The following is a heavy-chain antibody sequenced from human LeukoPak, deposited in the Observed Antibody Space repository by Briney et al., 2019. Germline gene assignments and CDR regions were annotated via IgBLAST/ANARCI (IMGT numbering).Heavy chain of an antibody. V-gene: IGHV3-7*01. CDR3: ARGEDGYNLIGDY. D-gene: IGHD5-24*01. Sequence: GGSLRLSCAASGFTFSSYWMSWVRQAPGKGLEWVANIKQDGSEKYYVDSVKGRFTISRGNAKNSLYLQMNSLRAEDTAVYYCARGEDGYNLIGDYWGQGTLVTVSS. CDR1: GFTFSSYW. J-gene: IGHJ4*02. CDR2: IKQDGSEK.